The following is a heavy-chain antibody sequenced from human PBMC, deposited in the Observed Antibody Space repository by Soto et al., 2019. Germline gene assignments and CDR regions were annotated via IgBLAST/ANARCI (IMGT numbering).Heavy chain of an antibody. CDR3: AKVGYSTYVRGYFDY. J-gene: IGHJ4*02. CDR1: GFTFSDYT. CDR2: ISGSGGST. V-gene: IGHV3-23*01. Sequence: GGSLRLSCAASGFTFSDYTMNWVRQAPGKGLECVSIISGSGGSTHYADSVKGRFTISRDNSKNTLYLQMDSLRAEDTAVYYCAKVGYSTYVRGYFDYWGQGTLVTVSS. D-gene: IGHD4-4*01.